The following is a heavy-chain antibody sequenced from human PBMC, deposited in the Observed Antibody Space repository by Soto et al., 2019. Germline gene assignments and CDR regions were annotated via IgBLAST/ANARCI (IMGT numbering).Heavy chain of an antibody. CDR1: GFSLSTSGVG. CDR2: IYWDDGK. CDR3: SLAYYGSGSYYNVRWFDP. V-gene: IGHV2-5*02. Sequence: QITLKESGPTLVKPTQTLTLTFTFSGFSLSTSGVGVGWIRQPPGKALEWLALIYWDDGKRYSPSLKSRHTITKDTGKHPVVLTMTNRDAVDTATYYCSLAYYGSGSYYNVRWFDPWGQGTLVTVSS. J-gene: IGHJ5*02. D-gene: IGHD3-10*01.